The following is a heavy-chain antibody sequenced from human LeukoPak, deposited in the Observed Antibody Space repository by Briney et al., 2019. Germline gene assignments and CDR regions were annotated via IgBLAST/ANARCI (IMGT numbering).Heavy chain of an antibody. D-gene: IGHD2-21*01. J-gene: IGHJ3*02. CDR2: IASDGSHT. CDR3: ARERQDTILHSGAFDI. CDR1: GFTFSSYF. V-gene: IGHV3-30-3*01. Sequence: GGSRRLSCAASGFTFSSYFMHWARQAPGKGLEWVADIASDGSHTFYVESVKGRFTISRDNSKNTLYLQMNSLRAEDTAVYFCARERQDTILHSGAFDIWGQGTMVTVSS.